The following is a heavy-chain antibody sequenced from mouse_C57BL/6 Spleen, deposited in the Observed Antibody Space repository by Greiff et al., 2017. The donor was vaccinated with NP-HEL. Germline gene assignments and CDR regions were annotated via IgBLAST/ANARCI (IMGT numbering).Heavy chain of an antibody. CDR1: GFTFSDYG. Sequence: EVKLVESGGGLVKPGGSLKLSCAASGFTFSDYGTHWVRQAPEKGLEWVAYISSGSSTIYYADTVKGRFTISRENAKNTLFLQMTSLRSEDTAMYYCARPRYYGSSSWFAYWGQGTLVTVSA. J-gene: IGHJ3*01. D-gene: IGHD1-1*01. CDR2: ISSGSSTI. CDR3: ARPRYYGSSSWFAY. V-gene: IGHV5-17*01.